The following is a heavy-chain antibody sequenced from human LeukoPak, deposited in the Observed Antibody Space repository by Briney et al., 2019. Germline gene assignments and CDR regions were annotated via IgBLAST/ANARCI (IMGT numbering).Heavy chain of an antibody. Sequence: ASVKVSCKASGYTFSSYGISWVRQAPGQGLEWMGWISAYNGNTNYAQKLQGRVTMTTDTSTSTAYMELSSLRSEDTAVYYCASSSSYYDSSGYFGPFDYWGQGTLVTVSS. CDR2: ISAYNGNT. V-gene: IGHV1-18*01. CDR3: ASSSSYYDSSGYFGPFDY. CDR1: GYTFSSYG. J-gene: IGHJ4*02. D-gene: IGHD3-22*01.